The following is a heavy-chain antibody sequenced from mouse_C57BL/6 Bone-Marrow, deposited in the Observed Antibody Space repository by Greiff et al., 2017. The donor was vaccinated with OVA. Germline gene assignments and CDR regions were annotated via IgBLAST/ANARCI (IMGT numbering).Heavy chain of an antibody. Sequence: QVHVKQPGTELVKPGASVKLSCKASGYTFTSYWMHWVKQRPGQGLEWIGNINPSNGGTNYNEKFKSKATLTVDKSSSTAYMQLSSLTSEDAAVYYCARGLGRTFDVWGQGTTLTVSS. D-gene: IGHD4-1*01. CDR2: INPSNGGT. CDR3: ARGLGRTFDV. CDR1: GYTFTSYW. J-gene: IGHJ2*01. V-gene: IGHV1-53*01.